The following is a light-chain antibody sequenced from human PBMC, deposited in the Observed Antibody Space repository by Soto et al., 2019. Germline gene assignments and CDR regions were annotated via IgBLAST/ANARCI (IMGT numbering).Light chain of an antibody. CDR2: RAS. Sequence: LIHFPSTLLKTIGDRVTITCRASQSISSWLAWYQQKPGKAPKLLIYRASSLEGGVPSRFSGSGSGTDFTLTISSLQPDDFATYYCQQYHSYSLTFGGGTKVDIK. V-gene: IGKV1-5*03. J-gene: IGKJ4*01. CDR3: QQYHSYSLT. CDR1: QSISSW.